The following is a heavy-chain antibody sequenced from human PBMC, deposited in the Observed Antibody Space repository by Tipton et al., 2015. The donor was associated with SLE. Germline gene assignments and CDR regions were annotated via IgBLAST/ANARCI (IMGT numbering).Heavy chain of an antibody. V-gene: IGHV4-34*01. D-gene: IGHD6-6*01. CDR3: ARGGLPSGSSSSHDAFDI. J-gene: IGHJ3*02. CDR2: INHSGST. CDR1: GGSFSGYY. Sequence: LRLSCAVYGGSFSGYYWSWIRQPPGKGLEWIGEINHSGSTSYNPSLKSRVTISVDTSKNQFSLKLSSVTAADTAVYYCARGGLPSGSSSSHDAFDIWGQGTMVTVSS.